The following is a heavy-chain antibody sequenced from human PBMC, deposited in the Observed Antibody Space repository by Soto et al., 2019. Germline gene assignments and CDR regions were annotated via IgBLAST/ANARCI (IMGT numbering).Heavy chain of an antibody. J-gene: IGHJ4*02. Sequence: EVQLLGSGGGLVQPGGSLRLSCAASGFTFSAYAMSWVRQAPGKGLEWVSSINVDDSTYYADSVKGRFTISRDNSKSTVFLELSSLRVEDTATFYCAKNYYFDHWGQGTQVTVSS. CDR2: INVDDST. CDR1: GFTFSAYA. V-gene: IGHV3-23*01. CDR3: AKNYYFDH.